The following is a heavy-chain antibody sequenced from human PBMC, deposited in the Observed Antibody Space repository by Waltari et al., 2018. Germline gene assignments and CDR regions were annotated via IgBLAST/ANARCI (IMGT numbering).Heavy chain of an antibody. D-gene: IGHD1-26*01. CDR1: GGYISSHY. CDR3: ARGGWELGAFDI. CDR2: IYYSGST. V-gene: IGHV4-59*11. J-gene: IGHJ3*02. Sequence: QVQLQESGPGLVKPSETLSLTCTVSGGYISSHYWSWIRQPPGKGLEWIGYIYYSGSTNYNPSLKSRVTISVDTSKNQFSLKLSSVTAADTAVYYCARGGWELGAFDIWGQGTMVTVSS.